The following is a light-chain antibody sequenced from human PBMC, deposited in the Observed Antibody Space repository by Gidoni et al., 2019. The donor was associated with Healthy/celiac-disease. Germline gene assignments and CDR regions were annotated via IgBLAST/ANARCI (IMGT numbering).Light chain of an antibody. CDR2: AAS. V-gene: IGKV1-39*01. CDR1: QSISSY. CDR3: QQSYSTPSS. J-gene: IGKJ2*04. Sequence: DIQMTQSPSSLSASVGDRVTITCRASQSISSYLNWYQQKPGKAPKLLIYAASSLQSVVPSRFSGSGSGTDFTLTISSLQPEDFATYYCQQSYSTPSSFGQGTKLDIK.